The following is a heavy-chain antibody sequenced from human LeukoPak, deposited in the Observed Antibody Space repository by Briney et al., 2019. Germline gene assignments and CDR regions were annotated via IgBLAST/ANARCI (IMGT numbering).Heavy chain of an antibody. J-gene: IGHJ4*02. D-gene: IGHD3-10*01. CDR2: ISPSGNSK. CDR3: VRDFLGESGAGGY. CDR1: TFTFSRYT. Sequence: PGGSLRLSCATSTFTFSRYTMNWVRQAPGKGLEWVSSISPSGNSKYHADSVKGRFTISRDNAENSLYMQMNSLRAEDTGVYYCVRDFLGESGAGGYWGQGTLVTVSS. V-gene: IGHV3-21*01.